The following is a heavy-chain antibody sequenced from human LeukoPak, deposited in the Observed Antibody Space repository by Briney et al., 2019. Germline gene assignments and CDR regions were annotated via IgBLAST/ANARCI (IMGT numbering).Heavy chain of an antibody. J-gene: IGHJ4*02. CDR1: GYTFTGYY. D-gene: IGHD1-26*01. CDR2: INPNSGGT. CDR3: ARETLLGYFDY. Sequence: ASVKVSCKASGYTFTGYYMHWVRQAPGQGLEWMGWINPNSGGTNYAQKFQGRVTMTTDTSTSTAYMELRSLRSDDTAVYYCARETLLGYFDYWGQGTLVTVSS. V-gene: IGHV1-2*02.